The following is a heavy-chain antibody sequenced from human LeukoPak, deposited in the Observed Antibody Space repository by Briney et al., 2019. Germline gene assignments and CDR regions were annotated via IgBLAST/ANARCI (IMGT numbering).Heavy chain of an antibody. Sequence: PSETLSLTCAVSGGSISSSNWWSWVRQPPGKGLEWIGEIYHSGSANYNPSLKSRVTISVDKSKNQFSLKLSSVTAADTAVYYCARGHRYCSGGSCYPSRFDYWGQGTLVTVSS. CDR1: GGSISSSNW. CDR3: ARGHRYCSGGSCYPSRFDY. CDR2: IYHSGSA. V-gene: IGHV4-4*02. J-gene: IGHJ4*02. D-gene: IGHD2-15*01.